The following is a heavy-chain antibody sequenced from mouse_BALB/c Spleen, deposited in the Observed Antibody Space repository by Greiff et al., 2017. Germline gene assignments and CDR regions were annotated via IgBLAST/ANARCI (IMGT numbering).Heavy chain of an antibody. V-gene: IGHV5-6-5*01. CDR1: GFTFSSYA. Sequence: EVQLMESGGGLVKPGGSLKLSCAASGFTFSSYAMSWVRQTPEKRLEWVASISSGGSTYYPDSVKGRFTISRDNARNILYLQMSSLRSEDTAMDYCARVYYDYDDYFDYWGQGTTLTVSS. D-gene: IGHD2-4*01. CDR2: ISSGGST. CDR3: ARVYYDYDDYFDY. J-gene: IGHJ2*01.